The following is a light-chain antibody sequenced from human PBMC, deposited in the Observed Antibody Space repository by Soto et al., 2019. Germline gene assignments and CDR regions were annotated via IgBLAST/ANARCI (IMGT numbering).Light chain of an antibody. CDR2: EVD. CDR3: VSWDDSLSGLV. Sequence: QSALTQPPSASGSPGQSVTISCTGTSSDVGGYNFVSWYQQHPGKAPKLIIYEVDKRPSGVPDRFSGSKSGNTASLTVSGLQPEDEADYYCVSWDDSLSGLVFGTGTKVTVL. CDR1: SSDVGGYNF. V-gene: IGLV2-8*01. J-gene: IGLJ1*01.